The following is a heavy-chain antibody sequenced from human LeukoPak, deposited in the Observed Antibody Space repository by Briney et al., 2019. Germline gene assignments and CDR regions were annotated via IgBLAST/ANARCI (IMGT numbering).Heavy chain of an antibody. CDR2: INHSGST. Sequence: SETLSLTCTVSGGSISSYYWSWIRQPPGKGLEWIGEINHSGSTNYNPSLKSRVTISVDTSKNQFSLKLSSVTAADTAVYYCARGPGWATKHFDYWGQGTLVTVSS. CDR3: ARGPGWATKHFDY. D-gene: IGHD5-12*01. CDR1: GGSISSYY. V-gene: IGHV4-34*01. J-gene: IGHJ4*02.